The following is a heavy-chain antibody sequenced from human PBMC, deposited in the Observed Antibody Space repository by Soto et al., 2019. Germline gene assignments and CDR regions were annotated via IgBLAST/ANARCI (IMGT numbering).Heavy chain of an antibody. J-gene: IGHJ3*02. D-gene: IGHD2-2*01. CDR2: ISDSGRTI. Sequence: HSRAAAEGNIGYFEVSWIIKRPGKGLEWIAHISDSGRTIDFADSVEGRFTISRDNAKSSVYLHMSSLRDEDTGVYYCARDRMPAKYVGDIWVQRTMVT. V-gene: IGHV3-11*01. CDR1: EGNIGYFE. CDR3: ARDRMPAKYVGDI.